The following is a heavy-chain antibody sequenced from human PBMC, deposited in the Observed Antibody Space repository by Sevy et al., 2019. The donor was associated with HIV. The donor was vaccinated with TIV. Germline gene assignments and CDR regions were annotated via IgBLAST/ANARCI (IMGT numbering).Heavy chain of an antibody. CDR2: IKQDGSEK. CDR1: GFTFSSYW. V-gene: IGHV3-7*03. Sequence: GGSLRLSCAASGFTFSSYWMSWVRQAPGKGLEWVANIKQDGSEKYYVDSVKGRFSISRDNAKNSLYLQMNSLRAEDTAVDYYARDSFHYYDSSGYYLSYYYYYMDVWGKGTTVTVSS. D-gene: IGHD3-22*01. CDR3: ARDSFHYYDSSGYYLSYYYYYMDV. J-gene: IGHJ6*03.